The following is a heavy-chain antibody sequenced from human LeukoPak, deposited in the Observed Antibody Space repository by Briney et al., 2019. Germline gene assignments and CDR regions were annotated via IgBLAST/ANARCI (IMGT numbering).Heavy chain of an antibody. CDR2: VYESGSS. J-gene: IGHJ4*02. CDR1: GGSIGSSNW. V-gene: IGHV4-4*02. D-gene: IGHD6-19*01. CDR3: ARWGSGYLDE. Sequence: NPSGTLSLTCAVSGGSIGSSNWWSWVRPPPGKGLEWIGEVYESGSSNYNPSLKNRVTISVDKYKNQFSLNLYSVTAADTAVYYCARWGSGYLDEWGQGTQVTDSS.